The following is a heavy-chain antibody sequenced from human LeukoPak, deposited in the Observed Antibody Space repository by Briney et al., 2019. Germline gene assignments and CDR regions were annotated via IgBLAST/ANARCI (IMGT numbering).Heavy chain of an antibody. CDR1: GGSISSYY. CDR2: IYHSGST. D-gene: IGHD4-23*01. J-gene: IGHJ5*02. V-gene: IGHV4-59*12. CDR3: ARARSDYGGRSNWFDP. Sequence: SETLSLTCTVSGGSISSYYWSWIRQPPGKGLEWIGYIYHSGSTYYNPSLRSRVTISVDRSKNQFSLKLSSVTAADTAVYYCARARSDYGGRSNWFDPWGQGTLVTVSS.